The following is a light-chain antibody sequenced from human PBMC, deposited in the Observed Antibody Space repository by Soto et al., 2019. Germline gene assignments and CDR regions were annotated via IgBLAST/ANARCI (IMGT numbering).Light chain of an antibody. CDR1: SSKIGTNA. CDR2: NNN. Sequence: QSVVTQPPSASGTPGQRVTISCSGGSSKIGTNAVNWHQQLPGTAPKLLIYNNNQQPSGVPDRFSGSKSGTSASLAISGLQSEDEADYYCAAWDDSLNGYVFGTGTKVTVL. CDR3: AAWDDSLNGYV. V-gene: IGLV1-44*01. J-gene: IGLJ1*01.